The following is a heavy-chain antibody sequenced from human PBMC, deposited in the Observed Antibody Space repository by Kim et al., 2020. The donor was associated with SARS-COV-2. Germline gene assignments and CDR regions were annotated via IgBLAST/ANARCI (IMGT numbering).Heavy chain of an antibody. J-gene: IGHJ4*02. Sequence: GGSLRLSCAASGFIVSKNYMSWVRQAPGKGLEWVSVIYSGGETKHADSVKGRFNISRDNSKNTLYLQMNSLRAEDTAVYYCARDLYSSGWHEDYRGQGTQVTVSS. CDR1: GFIVSKNY. CDR2: IYSGGET. V-gene: IGHV3-53*01. CDR3: ARDLYSSGWHEDY. D-gene: IGHD6-19*01.